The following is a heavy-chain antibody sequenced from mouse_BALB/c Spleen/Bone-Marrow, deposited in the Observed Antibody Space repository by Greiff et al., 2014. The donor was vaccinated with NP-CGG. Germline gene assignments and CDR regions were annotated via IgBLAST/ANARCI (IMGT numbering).Heavy chain of an antibody. CDR3: AREDPGALDY. J-gene: IGHJ4*01. Sequence: VQLVESGPGLVAPSQSLSITCTVSGFSLTGYAVNWVRQPPGKGLERLGMIWGDGSTDYNSALKSRLSISEDNSKSQVFLKMNSLQADDTARYYCAREDPGALDYWGQGTSVTVSS. CDR1: GFSLTGYA. CDR2: IWGDGST. V-gene: IGHV2-6-7*01.